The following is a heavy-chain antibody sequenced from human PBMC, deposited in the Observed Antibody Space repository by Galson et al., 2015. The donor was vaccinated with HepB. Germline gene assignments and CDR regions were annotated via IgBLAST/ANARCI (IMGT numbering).Heavy chain of an antibody. D-gene: IGHD6-13*01. J-gene: IGHJ4*02. CDR1: GFTFSSYA. CDR2: ISYDGSNK. V-gene: IGHV3-30-3*01. CDR3: ARTAAGYY. Sequence: SLRLSCAASGFTFSSYAMHWVRQAPGKGLEWVAVISYDGSNKYYADSVKGRFTISRDNSKNTLYLQMNSLRAEDTAVYYCARTAAGYYWGQGTLVTVSS.